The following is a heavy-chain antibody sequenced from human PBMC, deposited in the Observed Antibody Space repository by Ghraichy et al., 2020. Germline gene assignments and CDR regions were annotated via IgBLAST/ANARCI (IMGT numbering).Heavy chain of an antibody. CDR1: GGSISTESYY. CDR2: VFYSGMT. D-gene: IGHD4/OR15-4a*01. V-gene: IGHV4-39*02. CDR3: VRDEGPQVHGLES. Sequence: SQTLSLTCTVSGGSISTESYYWDWVRQPPGKGLEWIGSVFYSGMTNYNPSLKSRVTISVDTSKNQFSLKLTSVTAADAAVYYCVRDEGPQVHGLESWSRGTMVTVSS. J-gene: IGHJ3*02.